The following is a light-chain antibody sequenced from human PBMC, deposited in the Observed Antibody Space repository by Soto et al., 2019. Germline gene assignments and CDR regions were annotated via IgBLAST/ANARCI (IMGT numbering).Light chain of an antibody. Sequence: QSALTQPASVSGSPGQSITISCTGTGSDVGGYNYVSWYQQHPGKAPKLMIYDVSNRPSGVSNRFSGSKSGNTASLTISGLQAEDEADYYCSSYTRSSFYVFGTGTKVTVL. V-gene: IGLV2-14*01. CDR3: SSYTRSSFYV. CDR1: GSDVGGYNY. J-gene: IGLJ1*01. CDR2: DVS.